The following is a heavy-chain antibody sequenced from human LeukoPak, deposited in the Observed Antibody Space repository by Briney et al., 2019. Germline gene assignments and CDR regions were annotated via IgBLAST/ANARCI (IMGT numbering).Heavy chain of an antibody. V-gene: IGHV4-59*01. CDR1: GGSISSYY. J-gene: IGHJ5*02. D-gene: IGHD4-17*01. Sequence: PSETLSLTCTVSGGSISSYYWSWIRQPPGKGLEWIGYIYYSGSNNYNPSLKSRVTISVDTSKNQFSLKLSSVTAADTAVYYCARGGGYGERWFDPWGQGTLVTVSS. CDR2: IYYSGSN. CDR3: ARGGGYGERWFDP.